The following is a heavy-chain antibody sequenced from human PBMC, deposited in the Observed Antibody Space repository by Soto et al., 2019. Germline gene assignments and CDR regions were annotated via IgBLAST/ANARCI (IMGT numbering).Heavy chain of an antibody. Sequence: SETLSLTCTVSGGSINDYYWSWIRQPPGKGLEWIGYIYHSGTTNYNPSLKRRVTISVDTSKNQFSLKLSSVTAADTAVYYCARLGGSYAVPHFDYWGQGTLVTVSS. CDR3: ARLGGSYAVPHFDY. V-gene: IGHV4-59*08. J-gene: IGHJ4*02. CDR2: IYHSGTT. CDR1: GGSINDYY. D-gene: IGHD1-26*01.